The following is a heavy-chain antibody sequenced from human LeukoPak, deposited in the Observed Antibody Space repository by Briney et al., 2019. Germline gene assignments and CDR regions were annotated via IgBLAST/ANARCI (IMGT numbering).Heavy chain of an antibody. CDR3: ARAGGDSWYFDY. V-gene: IGHV6-1*01. CDR2: TYYRSKWYS. J-gene: IGHJ4*02. D-gene: IGHD2-21*02. CDR1: GDSVSSSSAA. Sequence: SQTLSLTCAISGDSVSSSSAAWNWIRQSPSRGLEWLGRTYYRSKWYSDCAVSVKSRITINADTSKNQFSLHLNSVTPEDTAVYYCARAGGDSWYFDYWGQGTLVTVSS.